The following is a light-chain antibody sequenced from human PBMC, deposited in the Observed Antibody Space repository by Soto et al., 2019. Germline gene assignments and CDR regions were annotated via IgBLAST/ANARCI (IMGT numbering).Light chain of an antibody. CDR2: EVN. CDR1: SSDVGDYNY. J-gene: IGLJ1*01. CDR3: SSYTSSNSLYV. Sequence: QSALTQPASVSGSPGQSITISCTGTSSDVGDYNYVSWYQQHPGKAPKLMIYEVNIRPSGVSYRFSGSKSGNTASLTISGLQAEDEADYYCSSYTSSNSLYVFGTWTKLTVL. V-gene: IGLV2-14*01.